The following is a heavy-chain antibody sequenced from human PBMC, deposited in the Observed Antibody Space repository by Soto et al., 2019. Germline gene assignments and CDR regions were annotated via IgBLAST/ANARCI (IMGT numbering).Heavy chain of an antibody. CDR2: IKKKTDGGTT. CDR3: TTLMVSYFYDSSGRPILRPDS. CDR1: GITFSNAW. D-gene: IGHD3-22*01. V-gene: IGHV3-15*01. J-gene: IGHJ4*02. Sequence: GGSLRLSCAASGITFSNAWMSWVRQAPGKGLEWVGHIKKKTDGGTTDYAAPVQGRFTISRDDSKNTLFLQMIGLTTEDTAVYYCTTLMVSYFYDSSGRPILRPDSWGQGTLVTVSS.